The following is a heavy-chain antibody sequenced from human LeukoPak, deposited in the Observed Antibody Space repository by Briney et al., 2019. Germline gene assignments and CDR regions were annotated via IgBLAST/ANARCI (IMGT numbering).Heavy chain of an antibody. J-gene: IGHJ6*02. D-gene: IGHD2-2*01. Sequence: PSETLSLTCSVSGGSISSGDYYWSWIRQSPGKGLEWIGYIFYSGSTYYIPSLKSRLTISVDTSKNHFSLRLSSVTAADTAVYYCARGSYCSSTSCYGYGMDVWGQGTTVTVSS. CDR2: IFYSGST. CDR3: ARGSYCSSTSCYGYGMDV. V-gene: IGHV4-30-4*02. CDR1: GGSISSGDYY.